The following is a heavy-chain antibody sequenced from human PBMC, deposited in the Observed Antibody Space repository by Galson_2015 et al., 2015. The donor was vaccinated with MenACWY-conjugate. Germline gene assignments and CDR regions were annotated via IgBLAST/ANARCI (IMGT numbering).Heavy chain of an antibody. Sequence: SVKVSCKASGYTFNGYGISWVRQAPGQGLEWMGWISANNGDTNFAQKFQGRVTMTTDTSTPTAYMELGSLRSDDTAVYYCARSGGGYSSSWYSHFDYWGQGTLVTVSS. CDR2: ISANNGDT. J-gene: IGHJ4*02. CDR1: GYTFNGYG. D-gene: IGHD6-13*01. CDR3: ARSGGGYSSSWYSHFDY. V-gene: IGHV1-18*01.